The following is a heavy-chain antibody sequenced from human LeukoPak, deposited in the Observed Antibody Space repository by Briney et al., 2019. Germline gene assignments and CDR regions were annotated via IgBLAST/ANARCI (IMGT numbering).Heavy chain of an antibody. CDR2: MNPNSDNT. V-gene: IGHV1-8*01. Sequence: ASVKVPCKASGYTFTSYDINWVRQATGQGLEWMGWMNPNSDNTGYAQKFQGRVTMTRNTSISTAYMELSSLRSEDTAVYYCARGSRGRIPLREGPWGQGTPVTVSS. CDR3: ARGSRGRIPLREGP. CDR1: GYTFTSYD. J-gene: IGHJ5*02. D-gene: IGHD2-15*01.